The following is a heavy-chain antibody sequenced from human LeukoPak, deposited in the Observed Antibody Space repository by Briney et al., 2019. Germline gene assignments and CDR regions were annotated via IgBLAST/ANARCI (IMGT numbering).Heavy chain of an antibody. D-gene: IGHD6-19*01. Sequence: PSQTLSLTCSVSGDSISSAEYYWSWIRQYPGKGLEWIGYTFYSGNTYYNPSLKGRVTISVDTSKNQFSLKLTSVTAADTAVYYCARGGQWLAPGPDYWGQGTLVTVSS. CDR2: TFYSGNT. CDR3: ARGGQWLAPGPDY. CDR1: GDSISSAEYY. V-gene: IGHV4-31*02. J-gene: IGHJ4*02.